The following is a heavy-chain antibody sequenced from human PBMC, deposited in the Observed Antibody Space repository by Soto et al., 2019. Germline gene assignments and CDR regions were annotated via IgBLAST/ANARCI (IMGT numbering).Heavy chain of an antibody. CDR1: GCNITNCTHR. J-gene: IGHJ6*02. D-gene: IGHD2-2*01. CDR3: ERLAGYCSTNGCHGDYAMDV. CDR2: FFNNENP. V-gene: IGHV4-39*01. Sequence: PSDSLSRTYSNSGCNITNCTHRRRWSPQPPGQWLEWFVTFFNNENPNYNPSLKSRVTISVDTSKNQFSLRLTSVTAADTAVYYCERLAGYCSTNGCHGDYAMDVWGQGTTVTVSS.